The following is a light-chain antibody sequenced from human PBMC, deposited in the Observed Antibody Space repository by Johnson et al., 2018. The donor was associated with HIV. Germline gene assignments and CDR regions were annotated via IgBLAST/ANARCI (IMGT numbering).Light chain of an antibody. CDR1: SSNIGNNY. V-gene: IGLV1-51*02. CDR3: GPLTSSLSAYF. J-gene: IGLJ1*01. Sequence: SVLTQPPSVSAAPGQKVTISCSGSSSNIGNNYVSWYQQLPGTAPKLLIYENNKRPSGIPDRFSGSKSGTSATLGITGLQTGDEAGYYCGPLTSSLSAYFFGTGTKVPVL. CDR2: ENN.